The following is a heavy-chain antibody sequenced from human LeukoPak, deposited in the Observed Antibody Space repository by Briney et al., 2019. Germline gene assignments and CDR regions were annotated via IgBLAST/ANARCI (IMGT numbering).Heavy chain of an antibody. V-gene: IGHV3-48*04. Sequence: GALRLSCAASGFTFSSYGMTWVRQAPGKGLEWVSYISSSGSTIYYADSVKGRFTISRDNAKNSLYLQMNSLRAEDTAVYYCAELGITMIGGVWGKGTTVTISS. CDR1: GFTFSSYG. CDR2: ISSSGSTI. CDR3: AELGITMIGGV. D-gene: IGHD3-10*02. J-gene: IGHJ6*04.